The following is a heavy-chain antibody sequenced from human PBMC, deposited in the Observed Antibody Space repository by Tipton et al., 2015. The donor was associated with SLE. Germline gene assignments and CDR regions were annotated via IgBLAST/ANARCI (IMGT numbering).Heavy chain of an antibody. CDR1: GYRFTSHW. V-gene: IGHV3-23*04. CDR3: AKASGGVYGTEYFDY. CDR2: VTGSGGGT. D-gene: IGHD5/OR15-5a*01. J-gene: IGHJ4*02. Sequence: QLVQSGAEVKEPGESLKISCKGSGYRFTSHWIAWVRQAPGKGLEWVSLVTGSGGGTYYSNSVKGRFTISRDNSKNTLYLQMNSLRPQDTAVYYCAKASGGVYGTEYFDYWGQGTLVTVSS.